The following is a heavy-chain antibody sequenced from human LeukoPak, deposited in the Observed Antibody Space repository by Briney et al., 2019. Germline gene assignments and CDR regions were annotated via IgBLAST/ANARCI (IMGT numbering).Heavy chain of an antibody. CDR2: IWYVGSNK. Sequence: GGSLRLSCAASGFTFSSYGMHWVRHAPGKGLEWVAAIWYVGSNKYYADSVKGRFTISRDNSKNTLYLQMNSLRAEDTAVYYCAKDGGNSLDYWGQGTLVTVSS. D-gene: IGHD1-1*01. CDR3: AKDGGNSLDY. V-gene: IGHV3-33*06. CDR1: GFTFSSYG. J-gene: IGHJ4*02.